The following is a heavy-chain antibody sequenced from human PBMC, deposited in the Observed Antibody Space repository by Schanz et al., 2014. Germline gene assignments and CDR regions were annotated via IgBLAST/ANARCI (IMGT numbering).Heavy chain of an antibody. Sequence: EVQLVESGGGWVQPGGSLRLSCAASGFSFSTYWMSWVRQAPGKGLEWVANIKQDESEKYYVDSVKGRFTISRDNAKNSLFLHMNSLRAEDTAVYYCARELPGVVAFDFWGQGTMVTVSS. V-gene: IGHV3-7*01. CDR2: IKQDESEK. J-gene: IGHJ3*01. CDR1: GFSFSTYW. D-gene: IGHD7-27*01. CDR3: ARELPGVVAFDF.